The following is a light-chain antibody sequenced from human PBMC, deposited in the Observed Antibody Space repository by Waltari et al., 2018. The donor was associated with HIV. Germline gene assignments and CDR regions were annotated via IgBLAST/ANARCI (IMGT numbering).Light chain of an antibody. V-gene: IGLV1-36*01. CDR3: STWDFSLSAHV. Sequence: QSALTQEASVSGTVGQSITLSCTGNSNNMRNCVVGWYLQISHGAPKTVIFGNSLPPGIPDRFSGSKSGTTASLTISGLQPEDEADYYCSTWDFSLSAHVFGTGTKVTVL. J-gene: IGLJ1*01. CDR2: FGN. CDR1: SNNMRNCV.